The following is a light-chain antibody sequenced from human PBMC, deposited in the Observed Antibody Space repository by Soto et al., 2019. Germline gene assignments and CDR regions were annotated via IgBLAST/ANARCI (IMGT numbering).Light chain of an antibody. CDR3: QRYNSSPLA. V-gene: IGKV1-5*03. Sequence: DIQMTQSPSTLSASVGDRVTITCRASQSISSWLAWYQQKPGKAPNLLIYKASSSDSGVPSRFMGSGSGTEFTLTISSLQPDDFAMSYLQRYNSSPLAFGGGSMVECK. CDR1: QSISSW. J-gene: IGKJ4*01. CDR2: KAS.